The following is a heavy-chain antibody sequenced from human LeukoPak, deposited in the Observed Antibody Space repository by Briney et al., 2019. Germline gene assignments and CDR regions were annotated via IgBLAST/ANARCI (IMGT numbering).Heavy chain of an antibody. CDR2: ISYDGSNK. Sequence: PGGSLRLSCAASGFTFSSYAMHWVRQAPGKGLEWVAVISYDGSNKYYADYVKGRFTISRDNSKNTLYLQMNSLRAEDTAVYYCARAPSYSGWYSFDYWGQGTLVTVSS. J-gene: IGHJ4*02. CDR1: GFTFSSYA. CDR3: ARAPSYSGWYSFDY. V-gene: IGHV3-30*04. D-gene: IGHD6-19*01.